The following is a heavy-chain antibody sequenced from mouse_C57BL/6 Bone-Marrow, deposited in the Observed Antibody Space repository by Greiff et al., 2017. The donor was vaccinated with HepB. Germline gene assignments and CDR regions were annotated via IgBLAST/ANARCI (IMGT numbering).Heavy chain of an antibody. D-gene: IGHD2-5*01. V-gene: IGHV1-64*01. CDR1: GYTFTSYW. J-gene: IGHJ4*01. CDR2: IHPNSGST. CDR3: ARGDSKRAMDY. Sequence: VQLQHPGAELVKPGASVKLSCKASGYTFTSYWMHWVKQRPGQGLEWIGMIHPNSGSTNYNEKFKSKATLTVDKSSSTAYMQLSSLTSEDSAVYYCARGDSKRAMDYWGQGTSVTVSS.